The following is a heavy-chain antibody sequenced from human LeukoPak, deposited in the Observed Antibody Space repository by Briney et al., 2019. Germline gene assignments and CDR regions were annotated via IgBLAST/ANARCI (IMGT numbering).Heavy chain of an antibody. CDR1: GYTFTSYD. CDR3: ARGRADYDFWSGYGYYYYMDV. J-gene: IGHJ6*03. Sequence: GASVKVSCKASGYTFTSYDINWVRQATGQGLEWMGWMNPNSGNTGYAQKFQGRVTMTRNTSISTAYMELSSLRSEDTAVYYCARGRADYDFWSGYGYYYYMDVWGKGTTVTVSS. CDR2: MNPNSGNT. V-gene: IGHV1-8*01. D-gene: IGHD3-3*01.